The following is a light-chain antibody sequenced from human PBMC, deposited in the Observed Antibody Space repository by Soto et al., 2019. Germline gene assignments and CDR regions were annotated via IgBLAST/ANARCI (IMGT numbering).Light chain of an antibody. Sequence: DIQMTQSPSTLPASVGDRVTITCRASQSISNWLAWYQQKPGKAPKFLIYDASSLESGVPSRFSGSGSGTEFTLTISSLQPDDFATYYCQQYNSYSWAFGQGTKVDIK. J-gene: IGKJ1*01. CDR2: DAS. CDR3: QQYNSYSWA. V-gene: IGKV1-5*01. CDR1: QSISNW.